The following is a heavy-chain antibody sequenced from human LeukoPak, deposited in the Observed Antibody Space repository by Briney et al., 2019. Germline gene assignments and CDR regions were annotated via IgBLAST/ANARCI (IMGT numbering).Heavy chain of an antibody. J-gene: IGHJ4*02. CDR1: GFTFSSYT. CDR3: AKERQTGDYFTSDY. D-gene: IGHD4-17*01. V-gene: IGHV3-23*01. CDR2: ISGRGEST. Sequence: GGSLRLSCAASGFTFSSYTMSWVRQAPGEGLEWLSAISGRGESTFYAPSVKGRFAISRDNSDNTLYLQMSSLRVDDTAVYFCAKERQTGDYFTSDYWGQGTLVTVSS.